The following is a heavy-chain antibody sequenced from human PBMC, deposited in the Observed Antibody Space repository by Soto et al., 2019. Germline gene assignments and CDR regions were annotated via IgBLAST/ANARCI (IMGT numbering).Heavy chain of an antibody. CDR2: IYYSGST. D-gene: IGHD6-13*01. V-gene: IGHV4-39*01. CDR3: ARQLSAAGGKGIDY. CDR1: GGSISSSSHY. Sequence: QLQLQESGPGLVKPSETLSLTCTVSGGSISSSSHYWGWIRQPPGKGLEWIGRIYYSGSTYHNPSLKSRVTISVDTSKNQFSLKLSSVTAADTAVYYCARQLSAAGGKGIDYWGQGTLVTVSS. J-gene: IGHJ4*02.